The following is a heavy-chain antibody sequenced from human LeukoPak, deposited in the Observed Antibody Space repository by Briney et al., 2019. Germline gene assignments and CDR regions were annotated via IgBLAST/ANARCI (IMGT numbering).Heavy chain of an antibody. CDR2: ISSSSSYI. V-gene: IGHV3-21*01. Sequence: GGSLRLSCAASGFTFSSYSMNWVRQAPGKGLEWVSSISSSSSYIYYADSVKGRFTISRDNTKNSLYLQMNSLRAEDTAVYYCARDGGGGSRFGEFTISAFDIWGQGTMVTVSS. CDR1: GFTFSSYS. J-gene: IGHJ3*02. D-gene: IGHD3-10*01. CDR3: ARDGGGGSRFGEFTISAFDI.